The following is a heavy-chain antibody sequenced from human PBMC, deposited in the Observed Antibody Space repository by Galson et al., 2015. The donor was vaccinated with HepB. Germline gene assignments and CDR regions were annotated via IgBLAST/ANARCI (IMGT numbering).Heavy chain of an antibody. D-gene: IGHD6-19*01. J-gene: IGHJ4*02. Sequence: SETLSLTCTVSGGSISSYYWSWIRQPPGKGLEWIGYISYSGSTNYKPSLKSRVTISVDTSKNQFSLKLSSVTAADTAVYYCATYSSGWYGALDYWGQGTLVTVSS. CDR2: ISYSGST. V-gene: IGHV4-59*08. CDR1: GGSISSYY. CDR3: ATYSSGWYGALDY.